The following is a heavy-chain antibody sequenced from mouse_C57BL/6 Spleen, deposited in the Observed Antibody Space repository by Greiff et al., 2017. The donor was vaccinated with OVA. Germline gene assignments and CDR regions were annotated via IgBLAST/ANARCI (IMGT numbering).Heavy chain of an antibody. D-gene: IGHD1-1*01. CDR1: GYTFTSYW. J-gene: IGHJ2*01. CDR2: IDPSDSYT. V-gene: IGHV1-50*01. Sequence: QVQLQQSGAELVKPGASVKLSCKASGYTFTSYWMQWVKQRPGQGLEWIGEIDPSDSYTNYNQKFKGKATLTVDTSSSTAYMQLSSLTSEDSAVYYCARLLLRSYFDYWGQGTTLTVSS. CDR3: ARLLLRSYFDY.